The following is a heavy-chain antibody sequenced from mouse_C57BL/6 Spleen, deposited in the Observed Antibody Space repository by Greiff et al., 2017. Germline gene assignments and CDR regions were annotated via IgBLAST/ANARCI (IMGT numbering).Heavy chain of an antibody. D-gene: IGHD2-4*01. Sequence: QVQLQQSGAELVRPGTSVKVSCKASGYAFTNYLIEWVKQRPGQGLEWIGVINPGSGGTNYNEKFKGKATLTADKSSSTAYMQLSSLTSEDSAVYFCARGDYDYESYYAMDYWGQGTSVTVSS. CDR3: ARGDYDYESYYAMDY. V-gene: IGHV1-54*01. CDR1: GYAFTNYL. CDR2: INPGSGGT. J-gene: IGHJ4*01.